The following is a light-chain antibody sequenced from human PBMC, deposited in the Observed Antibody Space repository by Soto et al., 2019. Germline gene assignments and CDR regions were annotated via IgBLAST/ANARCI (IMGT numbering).Light chain of an antibody. CDR1: QSILSH. CDR2: AAS. V-gene: IGKV1-39*01. J-gene: IGKJ3*01. CDR3: KQSFSSPFT. Sequence: DIQMTQSPFSLSASVGDRVSIPCWASQSILSHLNWYQQKAGKAPKVLIYAASSLQGEEPSRFSGSGTGTEFTLNIKSLQPEDFATYSCKQSFSSPFTFVPGTKVDIK.